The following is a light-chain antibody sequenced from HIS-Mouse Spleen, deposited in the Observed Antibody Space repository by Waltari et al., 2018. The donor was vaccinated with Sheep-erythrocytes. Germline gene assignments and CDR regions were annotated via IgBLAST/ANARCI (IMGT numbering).Light chain of an antibody. CDR2: GNS. CDR1: SSNIGAGYD. V-gene: IGLV1-40*01. J-gene: IGLJ2*01. CDR3: QSYDSSLSAVV. Sequence: QSVLTQPPSVSGAPGQRVTIPCTGSSSNIGAGYDVHWYQQLPGTAPNLLINGNSNRPSGVPDRFSGSKSGTSASLAITGLQAEDEADYYCQSYDSSLSAVVFGGGTKLTVL.